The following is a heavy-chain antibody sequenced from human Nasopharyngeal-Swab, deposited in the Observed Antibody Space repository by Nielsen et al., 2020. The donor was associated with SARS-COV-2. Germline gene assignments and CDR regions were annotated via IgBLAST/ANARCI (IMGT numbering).Heavy chain of an antibody. CDR1: GGSVSSGSYY. Sequence: SETLSLTCTVSGGSVSSGSYYWSWIRQPPGKGQEWIGYIYYSGSTNYNPSLKSRVTISVDTSKNQFSLKLSSVTAADTAVYYCARGRQYQLLFIFVEDAFDIWGQGTMVTVSS. D-gene: IGHD2-2*01. V-gene: IGHV4-61*01. J-gene: IGHJ3*02. CDR3: ARGRQYQLLFIFVEDAFDI. CDR2: IYYSGST.